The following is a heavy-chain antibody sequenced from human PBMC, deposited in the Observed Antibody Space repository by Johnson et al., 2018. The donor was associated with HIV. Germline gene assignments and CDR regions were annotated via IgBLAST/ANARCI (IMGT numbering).Heavy chain of an antibody. CDR1: GFTFSSYA. CDR3: ARDRKWVGARSGDAFDI. CDR2: ISYDGSNK. V-gene: IGHV3-30*04. D-gene: IGHD2-15*01. J-gene: IGHJ3*02. Sequence: QVQLVESWGGVVQPGRSLRLSCAASGFTFSSYAMHWVRQAPGKGLEWVAVISYDGSNKYYADSVKGRFTISRDNSKNTLYLQMNSLRAEDTAVFYCARDRKWVGARSGDAFDIWGQGTMVTVSS.